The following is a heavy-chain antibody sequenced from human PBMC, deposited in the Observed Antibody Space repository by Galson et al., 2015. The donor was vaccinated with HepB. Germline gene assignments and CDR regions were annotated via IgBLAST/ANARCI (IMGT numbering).Heavy chain of an antibody. CDR3: ARVISDGYNYRGYYFDY. CDR2: INPSGGST. J-gene: IGHJ4*02. D-gene: IGHD5-24*01. CDR1: GYTFTSYY. Sequence: SVKVSCKASGYTFTSYYMHWVRRAPGQGLEWMGIINPSGGSTSYAQKFQGRVTMTRDTSTSTVYMELSSLRSEDTAVYYCARVISDGYNYRGYYFDYWGQGTLVTVSS. V-gene: IGHV1-46*01.